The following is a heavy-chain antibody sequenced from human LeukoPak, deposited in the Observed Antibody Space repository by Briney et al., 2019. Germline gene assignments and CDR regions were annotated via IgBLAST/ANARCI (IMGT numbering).Heavy chain of an antibody. J-gene: IGHJ6*03. CDR2: IGIAGDT. V-gene: IGHV3-13*03. Sequence: GGSLRLSCAACGFTFSSYDMHWVRQPTGKGLEWVSVIGIAGDTYYRGSVKGQFTISRENAKNTLYLQMNSLRAEDTAVYYCASPSRVNYYYMDVWGKGTTVTVSS. D-gene: IGHD2-21*01. CDR3: ASPSRVNYYYMDV. CDR1: GFTFSSYD.